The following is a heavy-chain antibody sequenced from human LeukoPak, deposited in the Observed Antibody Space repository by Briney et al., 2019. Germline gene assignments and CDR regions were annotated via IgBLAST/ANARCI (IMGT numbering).Heavy chain of an antibody. Sequence: ASVKVSFKASGGTFSSYAISWVRQAPGQGLEWMGRIIPIFGIANYAQKFQGRVTITADKSTSTAYMELSSLRSEDTAVYYCARDLYLQPDHLDYWGQGTLVTVSS. CDR2: IIPIFGIA. CDR1: GGTFSSYA. CDR3: ARDLYLQPDHLDY. V-gene: IGHV1-69*04. D-gene: IGHD1-1*01. J-gene: IGHJ4*02.